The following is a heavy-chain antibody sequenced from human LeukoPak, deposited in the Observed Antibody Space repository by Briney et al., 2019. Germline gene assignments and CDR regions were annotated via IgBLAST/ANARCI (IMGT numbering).Heavy chain of an antibody. CDR2: MRYDGTKQ. CDR3: ARVGRGGPLFYYYYYYMDV. D-gene: IGHD1-26*01. V-gene: IGHV3-30*12. Sequence: GGSLRLSCAVSGFTVSSNGMHWVRQAPGKGLEWVAFMRYDGTKQFYTDSVKGRFTISRDNSKNTLYVQMNSLRAEDTAVYYCARVGRGGPLFYYYYYYMDVWGKGTTVTISS. J-gene: IGHJ6*03. CDR1: GFTVSSNG.